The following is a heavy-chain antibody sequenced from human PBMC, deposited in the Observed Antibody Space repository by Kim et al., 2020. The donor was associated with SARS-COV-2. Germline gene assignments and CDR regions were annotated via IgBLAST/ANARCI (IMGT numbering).Heavy chain of an antibody. J-gene: IGHJ4*02. CDR3: ANSGYSYGIVDY. V-gene: IGHV3-23*01. Sequence: NPNPGKGRFTITRDKTRNTLYLQMNSLRAEDAAVDYCANSGYSYGIVDYWGQGTLVTVSS. D-gene: IGHD5-18*01.